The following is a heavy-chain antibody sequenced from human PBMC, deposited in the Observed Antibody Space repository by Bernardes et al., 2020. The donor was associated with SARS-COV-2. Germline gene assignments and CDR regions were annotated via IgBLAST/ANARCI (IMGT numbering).Heavy chain of an antibody. CDR3: ARAVQRGNWESNWFDP. CDR2: INAYIGNT. J-gene: IGHJ5*02. CDR1: GYTFTTYG. V-gene: IGHV1-18*01. D-gene: IGHD7-27*01. Sequence: ASVKVSCKASGYTFTTYGITWVRQAPGQGLEWMGWINAYIGNTNYAQRLQGRVTMTTDTSTSTAYMELRNLRSDDTAFYYCARAVQRGNWESNWFDPWGQGTLVAVSS.